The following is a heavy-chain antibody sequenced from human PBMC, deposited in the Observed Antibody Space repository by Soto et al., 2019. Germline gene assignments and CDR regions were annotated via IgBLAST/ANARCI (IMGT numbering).Heavy chain of an antibody. CDR1: GGSISSSSYY. CDR3: ARGGDTYYYDSSGYLFDY. Sequence: SETLSLTCTVSGGSISSSSYYWGWIRQPPGKGLEWIGSIYYSGSTYYNPSLKSRVTISVDTSKNQFSLKLSSVTAADTAVYYCARGGDTYYYDSSGYLFDYWGQGTLVTVSS. V-gene: IGHV4-39*01. D-gene: IGHD3-22*01. CDR2: IYYSGST. J-gene: IGHJ4*02.